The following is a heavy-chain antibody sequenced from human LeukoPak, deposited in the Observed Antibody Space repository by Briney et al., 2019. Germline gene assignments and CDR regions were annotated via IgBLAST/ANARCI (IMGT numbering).Heavy chain of an antibody. CDR2: IGTAGDT. J-gene: IGHJ6*02. D-gene: IGHD5-18*01. V-gene: IGHV3-13*01. CDR1: GFTFSSYD. Sequence: PGGSLRLSCAASGFTFSSYDMHWVRQGTGKGLEWVSGIGTAGDTDYPGSVKGRFTISRENAKNSLYLQMNSLRAGDTAVYYCARGRSPWIQLGVDYLYGMDVWGQGTTVTVSS. CDR3: ARGRSPWIQLGVDYLYGMDV.